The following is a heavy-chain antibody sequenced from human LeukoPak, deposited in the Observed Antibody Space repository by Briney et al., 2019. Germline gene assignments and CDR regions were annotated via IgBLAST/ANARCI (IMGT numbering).Heavy chain of an antibody. V-gene: IGHV5-51*01. CDR3: ARRGVGANPAFDY. CDR1: GYSFTSYW. Sequence: GESLKISCKGSGYSFTSYWIGWVRQMPGKGLEWMGIIYPGASDTSYSPSFQGQVTISVDKSISTAYLQWSSLKASDTAMYYCARRGVGANPAFDYWGQGTLVTVSS. D-gene: IGHD1-26*01. CDR2: IYPGASDT. J-gene: IGHJ4*02.